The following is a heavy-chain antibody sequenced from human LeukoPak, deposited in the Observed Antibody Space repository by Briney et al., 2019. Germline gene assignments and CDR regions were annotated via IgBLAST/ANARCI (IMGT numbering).Heavy chain of an antibody. D-gene: IGHD3-22*01. Sequence: GGSLRLSCAAFGFTFDDYAMHWVRQAPGKGLEWVSGISWNSGSIGYADSVKGRFTISRDNAKNSLYLQMNSLRAEDTALYYCAKDNYYDSSPWIDYWGQGTQVTVSS. CDR2: ISWNSGSI. J-gene: IGHJ4*02. CDR1: GFTFDDYA. V-gene: IGHV3-9*01. CDR3: AKDNYYDSSPWIDY.